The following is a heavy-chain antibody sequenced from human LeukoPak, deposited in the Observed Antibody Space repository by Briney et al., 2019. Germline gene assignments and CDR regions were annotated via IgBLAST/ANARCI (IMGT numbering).Heavy chain of an antibody. CDR3: ARDSGYDFWSGYGANWFDP. J-gene: IGHJ5*02. CDR2: INPNSGGT. CDR1: GYTFTSYG. D-gene: IGHD3-3*01. Sequence: GASVKVSCKASGYTFTSYGISWVRQAPGQGLEWMGWINPNSGGTNYAQKFQGRVTMTRDTSISTAYMELSRLRSDDTAVYYCARDSGYDFWSGYGANWFDPWGQGTLVTVSS. V-gene: IGHV1-2*02.